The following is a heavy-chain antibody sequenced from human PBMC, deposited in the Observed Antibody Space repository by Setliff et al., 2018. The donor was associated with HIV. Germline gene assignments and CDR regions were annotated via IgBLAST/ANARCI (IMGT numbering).Heavy chain of an antibody. J-gene: IGHJ3*02. CDR2: IRNKGYGGTT. V-gene: IGHV3-49*04. D-gene: IGHD2-15*01. CDR1: GFTFGDYA. CDR3: TRGLVAATPPWLQSAFDI. Sequence: PGGSLRLSCTASGFTFGDYAMSWVRQAPGKGLEWVGFIRNKGYGGTTEYAASVKGRFTISRDDSKSIAYLQMNSLKTEDTAVYSCTRGLVAATPPWLQSAFDIWGQGTMVTVSS.